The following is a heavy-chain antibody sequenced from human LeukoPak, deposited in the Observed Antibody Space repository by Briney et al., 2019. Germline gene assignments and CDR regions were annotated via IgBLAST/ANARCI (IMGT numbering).Heavy chain of an antibody. CDR3: ARKMKGYTSSAIDY. CDR2: IISSSSTV. D-gene: IGHD6-13*01. V-gene: IGHV3-48*01. CDR1: VFTFSSYS. J-gene: IGHJ4*02. Sequence: GSLRLSFAASVFTFSSYSLNWVGQARGGGRDWVSYIISSSSTVYYADFVSGRITITKDNAKNSLFLQMNSLTAEDTAVYYCARKMKGYTSSAIDYWGQGTLVTVSS.